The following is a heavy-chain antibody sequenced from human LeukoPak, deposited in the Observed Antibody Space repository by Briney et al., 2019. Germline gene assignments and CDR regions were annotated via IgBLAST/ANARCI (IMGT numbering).Heavy chain of an antibody. Sequence: SVKVSCKASGGTFSSYAISWVRQAPGQGLEWMGGIIPIFGTANYAQKFQGRVTITTDESTSTACMELSSLRSEDTAVYYCAIANRTYYDFGGVFDYWGQGTLVTVSS. D-gene: IGHD3-3*01. CDR2: IIPIFGTA. V-gene: IGHV1-69*05. CDR3: AIANRTYYDFGGVFDY. CDR1: GGTFSSYA. J-gene: IGHJ4*02.